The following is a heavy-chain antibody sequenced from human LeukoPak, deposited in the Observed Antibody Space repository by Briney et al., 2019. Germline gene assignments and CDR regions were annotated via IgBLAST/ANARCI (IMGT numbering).Heavy chain of an antibody. Sequence: GGSLRLSCAASEFTFNSYGMHWVRQAPGKGLEWVAFIRYDGSNKYYADSVKGRFTISRDNSRNTLYLQMNSLRAEDTAVYYCAKVKTDILIPDSWGQGTLVTVSS. J-gene: IGHJ4*02. D-gene: IGHD2-21*02. CDR2: IRYDGSNK. V-gene: IGHV3-30*02. CDR3: AKVKTDILIPDS. CDR1: EFTFNSYG.